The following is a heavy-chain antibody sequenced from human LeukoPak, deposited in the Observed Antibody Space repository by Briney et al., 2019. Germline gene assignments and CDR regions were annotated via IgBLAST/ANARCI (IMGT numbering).Heavy chain of an antibody. CDR3: AAWGLYSY. Sequence: GWSLRLSCAASGFTLSDYWMNWVRQATGKGLEWVANINLHGSVKLHVDSVEGRFTISRDNAKNSLFLQMTSLKVEDTAVYYCAAWGLYSYWGQGTLVTVSS. CDR1: GFTLSDYW. V-gene: IGHV3-7*01. J-gene: IGHJ4*02. CDR2: INLHGSVK. D-gene: IGHD4-11*01.